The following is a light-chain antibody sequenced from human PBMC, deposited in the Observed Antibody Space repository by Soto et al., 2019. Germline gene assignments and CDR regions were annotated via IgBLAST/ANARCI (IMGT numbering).Light chain of an antibody. CDR3: QQYYHWRT. Sequence: EVVMTQSPATLSVSPGERGTLSCRASQSVGRNLAWYQQKPGQAPRLLIYGASTRATGIPARFSGSGSVTEFTLTLRSVQSEDFAIYFCQQYYHWRTFGQGTPVAIK. CDR2: GAS. J-gene: IGKJ1*01. CDR1: QSVGRN. V-gene: IGKV3-15*01.